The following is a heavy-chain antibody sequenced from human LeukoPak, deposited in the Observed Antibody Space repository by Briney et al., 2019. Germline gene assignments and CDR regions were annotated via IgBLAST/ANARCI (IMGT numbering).Heavy chain of an antibody. Sequence: PGGSLRLSCAISGFTVSTNHMSWVRQAPGKGLEWVSAISGSGGSTYYADSVKGRFTISRDNSKNTLYLQMNSLRAEDTAVYYCAKVQDSGSYYNYWGQGTLVTVSS. J-gene: IGHJ4*02. CDR1: GFTVSTNH. D-gene: IGHD1-26*01. CDR2: ISGSGGST. CDR3: AKVQDSGSYYNY. V-gene: IGHV3-23*01.